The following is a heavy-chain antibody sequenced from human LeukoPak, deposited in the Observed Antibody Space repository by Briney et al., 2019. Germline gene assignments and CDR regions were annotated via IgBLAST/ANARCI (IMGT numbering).Heavy chain of an antibody. D-gene: IGHD5-24*01. CDR3: AKDSSGGYNSH. V-gene: IGHV1-2*02. Sequence: GASVKVSRKTSGYIFKDFYIHWVRQAPGHGLEWMGWINPNSGDTNSAQRFQGRVTMTRDTSTGTAYMDLSSLTSDDTAVYFCAKDSSGGYNSHWGQGTLVTVSS. J-gene: IGHJ4*02. CDR2: INPNSGDT. CDR1: GYIFKDFY.